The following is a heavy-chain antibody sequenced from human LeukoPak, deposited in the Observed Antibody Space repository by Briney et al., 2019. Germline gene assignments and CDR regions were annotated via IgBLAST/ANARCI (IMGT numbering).Heavy chain of an antibody. V-gene: IGHV1-69*05. CDR2: IIPIFGTA. CDR1: GGTFSSYA. CDR3: ARDSGSYTADAFDI. Sequence: SVKVSCKASGGTFSSYAISWVRQAPGQGLEWMGGIIPIFGTANYAQKFQGRVTMTTDTSTSTAYMELRSLRSDDTAVYYCARDSGSYTADAFDIWGQGTMVTVSS. J-gene: IGHJ3*02. D-gene: IGHD1-26*01.